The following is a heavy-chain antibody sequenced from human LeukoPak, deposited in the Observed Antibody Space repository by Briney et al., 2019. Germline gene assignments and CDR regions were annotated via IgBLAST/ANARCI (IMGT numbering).Heavy chain of an antibody. CDR1: GFTFSDSY. CDR3: ARDRSGYYHGLDY. J-gene: IGHJ4*02. V-gene: IGHV3-11*01. Sequence: GGSLRLSCAASGFTFSDSYMTWIRQAPGKGLEWVSYIGGSGPTIYYADSVEGRFTVSRDNAKNSLHLQMNSLRAEDTAVYYCARDRSGYYHGLDYWGQGILVTVSS. CDR2: IGGSGPTI. D-gene: IGHD3-22*01.